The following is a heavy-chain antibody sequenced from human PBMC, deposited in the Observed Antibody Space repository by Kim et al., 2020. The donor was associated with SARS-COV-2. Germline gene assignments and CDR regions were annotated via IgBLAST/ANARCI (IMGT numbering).Heavy chain of an antibody. Sequence: ASVKVSCKASGYTFTSYAMNWVRQAPGQGLEWMGWINTNTGNPTYAQGFTGRFVFSLDTSVNTAYLQISSLKAEDTAVYYCARGPNLIAVAGPDAFDPWGQGTLVTVSS. J-gene: IGHJ5*02. CDR3: ARGPNLIAVAGPDAFDP. CDR2: INTNTGNP. D-gene: IGHD6-19*01. CDR1: GYTFTSYA. V-gene: IGHV7-4-1*02.